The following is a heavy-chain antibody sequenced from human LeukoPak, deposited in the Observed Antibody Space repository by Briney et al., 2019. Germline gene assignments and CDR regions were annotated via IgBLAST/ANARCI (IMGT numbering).Heavy chain of an antibody. Sequence: SETLSLTCTVSGGSISSGSYYWSWILQPAGKGLEWIGRIYTSGSTNYNPSLKSRVTISTDASKNQFSLNLSSVTAADTAVYYCARDVATAPDDWGQGTLVTVSS. J-gene: IGHJ4*02. CDR1: GGSISSGSYY. D-gene: IGHD1-26*01. CDR3: ARDVATAPDD. CDR2: IYTSGST. V-gene: IGHV4-61*02.